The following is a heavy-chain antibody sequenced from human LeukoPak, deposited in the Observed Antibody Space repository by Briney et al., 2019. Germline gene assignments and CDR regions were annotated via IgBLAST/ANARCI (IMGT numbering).Heavy chain of an antibody. CDR2: IRYDGSNK. J-gene: IGHJ1*01. Sequence: GGSLRPSCAASGFTFSSYGMHWVRQAPGKGLEWVAFIRYDGSNKYYADSVKGRFTISRDNSKNTLYLQMNSLRAEDTAVYYCAKDPRGWIQLFQHWGQGTLVTVSS. CDR1: GFTFSSYG. V-gene: IGHV3-30*02. CDR3: AKDPRGWIQLFQH. D-gene: IGHD5-18*01.